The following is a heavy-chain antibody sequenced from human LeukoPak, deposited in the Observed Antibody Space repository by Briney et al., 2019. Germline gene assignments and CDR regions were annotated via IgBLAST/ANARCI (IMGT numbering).Heavy chain of an antibody. D-gene: IGHD3-22*01. CDR3: ARDSSVSSGYYYSDYFDY. CDR1: GGSISSSSYY. J-gene: IGHJ4*02. V-gene: IGHV4-39*07. Sequence: PSETLSLTCTVSGGSISSSSYYWGWIRQPPGKGLEWIGSIYYSGSTYYNPSLKSRVTISVDTSKNQFSLKLSSVTAADTAVYYCARDSSVSSGYYYSDYFDYWGQGTLVTVSS. CDR2: IYYSGST.